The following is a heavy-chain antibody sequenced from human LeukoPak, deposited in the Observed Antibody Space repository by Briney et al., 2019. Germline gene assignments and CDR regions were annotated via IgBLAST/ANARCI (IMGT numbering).Heavy chain of an antibody. CDR2: IKQDGSEK. J-gene: IGHJ3*02. V-gene: IGHV3-7*03. CDR1: GFTFSSYW. CDR3: AKDSRYDILTGQPFHDAFDI. Sequence: GGSLRLSCAASGFTFSSYWMSWVRQAPGKGLEWVANIKQDGSEKYYVDSVKGRFTISRDNSKNTLYLQMNSLRAEDTAVYYCAKDSRYDILTGQPFHDAFDIWGQGTMVTVSS. D-gene: IGHD3-9*01.